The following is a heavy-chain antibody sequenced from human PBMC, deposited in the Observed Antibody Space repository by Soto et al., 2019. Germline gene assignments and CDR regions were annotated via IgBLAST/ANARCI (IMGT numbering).Heavy chain of an antibody. CDR3: AREIYDDYDSSGFDH. V-gene: IGHV3-23*01. J-gene: IGHJ4*02. CDR2: IDASGGYT. Sequence: GGSLRLSCAASGLTFTDYAMSWVRQAPGKGLEWVSLIDASGGYTYYADSVKGRFTISRDNAKNTLSLQMNSLRAEDTAVYYCAREIYDDYDSSGFDHWGQGTLVTVSS. CDR1: GLTFTDYA. D-gene: IGHD3-22*01.